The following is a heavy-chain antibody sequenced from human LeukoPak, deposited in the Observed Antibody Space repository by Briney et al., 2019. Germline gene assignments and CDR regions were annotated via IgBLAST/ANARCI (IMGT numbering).Heavy chain of an antibody. Sequence: ASVRVSCKASGYTFTGYYMHWVRQAPGQGLEWMGWINPNSGGTNYAQKFQGRVTMTRDTSISTAYMELSRLRSDDTAVYYCARAKRYCSSTSCHDYWGQGTLVTVSS. CDR3: ARAKRYCSSTSCHDY. J-gene: IGHJ4*02. D-gene: IGHD2-2*01. CDR2: INPNSGGT. CDR1: GYTFTGYY. V-gene: IGHV1-2*02.